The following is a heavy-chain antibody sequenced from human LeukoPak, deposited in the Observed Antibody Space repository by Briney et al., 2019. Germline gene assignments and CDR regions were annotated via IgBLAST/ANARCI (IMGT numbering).Heavy chain of an antibody. CDR1: GGSFSGYY. CDR3: ARDQLSRGVWFDP. V-gene: IGHV4-34*01. Sequence: PSETLSLTCAVYGGSFSGYYWSWIRQPPGKGLEWIGEINHSGSTNYNPSLKSRVTISVDTSKNQFSLKLSSVTAADTAVYYCARDQLSRGVWFDPWGQGTLVTVSS. D-gene: IGHD1-1*01. CDR2: INHSGST. J-gene: IGHJ5*02.